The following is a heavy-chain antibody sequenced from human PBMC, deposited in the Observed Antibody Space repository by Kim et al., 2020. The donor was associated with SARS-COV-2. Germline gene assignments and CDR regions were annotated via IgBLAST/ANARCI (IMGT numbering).Heavy chain of an antibody. CDR2: IWYDGSNK. J-gene: IGHJ6*02. CDR1: GFTFSSYG. Sequence: GGSLRLSCAASGFTFSSYGMHWVRQAPGKGLEWVAVIWYDGSNKYYADSVKGRFTISRDNSKNTLYLQMNSLRAEDTAVYYCAKDHQRTSCYREDYYYYGMDVWGQGTTVTVSS. V-gene: IGHV3-33*06. D-gene: IGHD2-2*02. CDR3: AKDHQRTSCYREDYYYYGMDV.